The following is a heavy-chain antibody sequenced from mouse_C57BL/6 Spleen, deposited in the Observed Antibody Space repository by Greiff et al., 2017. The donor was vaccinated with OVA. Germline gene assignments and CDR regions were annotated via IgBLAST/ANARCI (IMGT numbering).Heavy chain of an antibody. V-gene: IGHV1-82*01. D-gene: IGHD2-1*01. Sequence: VQLQQSGPELVKPGASVKISCKASGYAFSSSWMNWVKQRPGKGLEWIGRIYPGDGDTNYNGKFKGKATLTADKSSSTAYMQHSSLTSEDSAVYFWAREGGLYYGISVHLDYWGQGTTLTVSS. CDR1: GYAFSSSW. CDR3: AREGGLYYGISVHLDY. CDR2: IYPGDGDT. J-gene: IGHJ2*01.